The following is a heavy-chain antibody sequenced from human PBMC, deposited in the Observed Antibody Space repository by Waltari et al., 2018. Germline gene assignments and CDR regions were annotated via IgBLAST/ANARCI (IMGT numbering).Heavy chain of an antibody. CDR3: ARDLIAAAGRSGGY. CDR1: GYSISSGYY. CDR2: IYHSGST. J-gene: IGHJ4*02. D-gene: IGHD6-13*01. Sequence: KPSETLSLTCTVSGYSISSGYYWGWIRQPPGKGLEWIGSIYHSGSTYYNPSLKSRVTISVDTSKNQFSLKLSSVTAADTAVYYCARDLIAAAGRSGGYWGQGTLVTVSS. V-gene: IGHV4-38-2*02.